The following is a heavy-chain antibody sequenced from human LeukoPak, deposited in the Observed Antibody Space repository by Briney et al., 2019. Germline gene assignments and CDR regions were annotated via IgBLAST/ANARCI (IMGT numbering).Heavy chain of an antibody. CDR3: ARAPLHDCSSTSCFDY. CDR2: INHSGST. Sequence: PSETLSLTCAVYGGSFSGYYWSWIRQPPGKGLEWIGEINHSGSTNYNPSLKSRVTISVDTSKNQFSLKLSSVTAADTAVYYCARAPLHDCSSTSCFDYWGQGTLVTVSS. V-gene: IGHV4-34*01. J-gene: IGHJ4*02. D-gene: IGHD2-2*01. CDR1: GGSFSGYY.